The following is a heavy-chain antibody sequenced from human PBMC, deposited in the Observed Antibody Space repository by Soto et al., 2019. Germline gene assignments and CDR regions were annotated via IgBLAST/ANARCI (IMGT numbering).Heavy chain of an antibody. J-gene: IGHJ4*02. CDR1: GGSFSGYY. D-gene: IGHD6-13*01. CDR2: VNHSGST. Sequence: QVPLQQWGAGLLKPSETLSLTCAVYGGSFSGYYCSWIRQPPGKGLEWIGEVNHSGSTNYNPSLKSRVTISVDTSKNQFSLKLSSVTAADTAVYYCARGVAAVGGYWGQGTLVTVSS. V-gene: IGHV4-34*01. CDR3: ARGVAAVGGY.